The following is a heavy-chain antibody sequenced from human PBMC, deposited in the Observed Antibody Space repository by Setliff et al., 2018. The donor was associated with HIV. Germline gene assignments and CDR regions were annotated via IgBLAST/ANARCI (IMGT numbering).Heavy chain of an antibody. CDR1: GGSISSSSYY. CDR3: ARGGNDYGDYNLLRYYYYYYMDV. Sequence: PSETLSLTCTVSGGSISSSSYYWGWIRQPPEKGLEWIGSIYYSGSTYYNPSLKSRVTISVDTSKTQFSLKLSSVTAADTAVYYCARGGNDYGDYNLLRYYYYYYMDVWGKGTTVTVSS. CDR2: IYYSGST. V-gene: IGHV4-39*07. J-gene: IGHJ6*03. D-gene: IGHD4-17*01.